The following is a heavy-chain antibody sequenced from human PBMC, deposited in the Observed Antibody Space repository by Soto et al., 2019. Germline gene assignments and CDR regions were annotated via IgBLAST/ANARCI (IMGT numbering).Heavy chain of an antibody. D-gene: IGHD3-3*02. CDR2: IYYTGST. CDR3: ARDLQFSRLFYGMDV. Sequence: QVQLQESGPGLAKPSQTLSLTCTVSGASISSGGYYWSWIRQHPGKGLEWIGYIYYTGSTYYNPSLKSRVTMSVDTSKNQFSLRLSSVTAADTAVYYCARDLQFSRLFYGMDVWGQGTTVTVSS. V-gene: IGHV4-31*03. J-gene: IGHJ6*02. CDR1: GASISSGGYY.